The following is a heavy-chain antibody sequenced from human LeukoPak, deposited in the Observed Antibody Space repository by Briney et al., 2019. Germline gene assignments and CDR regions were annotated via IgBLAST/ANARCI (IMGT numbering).Heavy chain of an antibody. CDR3: ARDASGSWRAYFDY. Sequence: PGGSLRLSCAASGFTFSTSSMAWFRQTPGVGLEWVSSISSTGSATYYTDSVRGRFTVSRDNSQNTLYLQMNSLRAEDTAVYYCARDASGSWRAYFDYWGQGTLVTVSS. V-gene: IGHV3-23*01. D-gene: IGHD3-10*01. CDR2: ISSTGSAT. J-gene: IGHJ4*02. CDR1: GFTFSTSS.